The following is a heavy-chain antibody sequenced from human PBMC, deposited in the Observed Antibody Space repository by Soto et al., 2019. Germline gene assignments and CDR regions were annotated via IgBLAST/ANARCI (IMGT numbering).Heavy chain of an antibody. CDR3: ARDLGSWDTSDWFDP. D-gene: IGHD6-13*01. Sequence: SETLSLTCTVSCRSISSYYWSWIRQPPGKGLEWIGYIYYSGSTNYNPSLKSRVTISVDTSKNQFSLKLSSVAAADTAVYYCARDLGSWDTSDWFDPWGQGTLVTVS. V-gene: IGHV4-59*01. CDR2: IYYSGST. J-gene: IGHJ5*02. CDR1: CRSISSYY.